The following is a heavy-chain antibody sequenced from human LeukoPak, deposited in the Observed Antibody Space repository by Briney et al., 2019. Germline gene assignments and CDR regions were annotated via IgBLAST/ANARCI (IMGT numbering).Heavy chain of an antibody. Sequence: GGSLRLSCAASGFTFSSYWMHWVRQAPGKGLVWVSRINSDGSSTSYADSVKGRFTISRDNAKNTLYLQMNGLRAEDTAVYYCARVSVLYGMDVWGQGTTVTVSS. CDR3: ARVSVLYGMDV. CDR1: GFTFSSYW. J-gene: IGHJ6*02. V-gene: IGHV3-74*01. CDR2: INSDGSST. D-gene: IGHD1-14*01.